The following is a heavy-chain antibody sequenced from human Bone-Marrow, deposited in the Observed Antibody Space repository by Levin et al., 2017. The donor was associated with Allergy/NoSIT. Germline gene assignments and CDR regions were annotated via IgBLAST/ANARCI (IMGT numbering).Heavy chain of an antibody. D-gene: IGHD3-10*02. CDR3: ARVRDYFRWFDP. CDR2: IYHTGTS. J-gene: IGHJ5*02. Sequence: LRLSCVVSGDSIATGGYSWSWVRQSPGKGLEWIGYIYHTGTSHYNPSLKSRVAMSVDKSKNQFSLQLTSVTAADSAMYYCARVRDYFRWFDPWGQGTLVTVSS. CDR1: GDSIATGGYS. V-gene: IGHV4-30-2*06.